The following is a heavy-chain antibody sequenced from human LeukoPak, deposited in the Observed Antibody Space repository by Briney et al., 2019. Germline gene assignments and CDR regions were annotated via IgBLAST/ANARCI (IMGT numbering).Heavy chain of an antibody. CDR3: ARDGDCGTRSYYRGCIDS. CDR1: GYSFTAFY. Sequence: ASVKVSCKTSGYSFTAFYIHWVRQAPGQGLEWMGWIHPRRGDTNYAQKFQGRVTMTRDTSISTAYLDLSSLRSDDTAVYYCARDGDCGTRSYYRGCIDSWGQGTPVTVSP. D-gene: IGHD3-10*01. J-gene: IGHJ4*02. CDR2: IHPRRGDT. V-gene: IGHV1-2*02.